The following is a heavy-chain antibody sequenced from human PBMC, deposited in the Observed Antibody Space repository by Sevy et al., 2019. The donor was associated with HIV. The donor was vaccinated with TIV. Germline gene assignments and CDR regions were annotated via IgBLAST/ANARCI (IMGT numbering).Heavy chain of an antibody. D-gene: IGHD2-8*02. CDR3: ARSPVVYGPRLDP. CDR1: GYTFTSDW. J-gene: IGHJ5*02. Sequence: GESLKITCKASGYTFTSDWIAWVRQMPGKGLEWMGIIYPGDSDTRYSPSFQGQVTISADKSITTAYLQWNSLKVSDTAIYYCARSPVVYGPRLDPWGQGTLVTVSS. V-gene: IGHV5-51*01. CDR2: IYPGDSDT.